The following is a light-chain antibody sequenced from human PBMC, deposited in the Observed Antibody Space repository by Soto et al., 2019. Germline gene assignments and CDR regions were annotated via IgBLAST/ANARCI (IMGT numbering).Light chain of an antibody. V-gene: IGLV2-14*03. CDR1: SXXVGGYNY. CDR2: DVS. CDR3: SSYTIGNTWV. J-gene: IGLJ3*02. Sequence: QSALTQPASVSGSPGQSITISCXGTSXXVGGYNYVSWYQQHPGRAPKLIISDVSNRPSGISNRFSGSKSGNTASLAISGLQAEDEADYYCSSYTIGNTWVFGGGTKLTVL.